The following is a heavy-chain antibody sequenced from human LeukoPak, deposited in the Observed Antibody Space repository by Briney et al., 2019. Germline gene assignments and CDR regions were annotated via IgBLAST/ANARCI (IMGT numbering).Heavy chain of an antibody. CDR3: ARGTVVVITGYDAFDI. D-gene: IGHD3-22*01. V-gene: IGHV4-59*12. CDR2: NDYSGST. CDR1: GGSISTYY. J-gene: IGHJ3*02. Sequence: PSETLSLTCIVSGGSISTYYWSWIRQPPGKGLEWIGYNDYSGSTNYNPSLKSRVTISVDKSKNQFSLKLSSVTAADTAVYYCARGTVVVITGYDAFDIWGQGTMVTVSS.